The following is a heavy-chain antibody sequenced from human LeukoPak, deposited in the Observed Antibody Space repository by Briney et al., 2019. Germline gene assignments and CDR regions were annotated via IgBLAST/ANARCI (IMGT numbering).Heavy chain of an antibody. V-gene: IGHV3-9*01. J-gene: IGHJ2*01. D-gene: IGHD2-2*01. Sequence: PGGSLRLSCAASGFTFDDYAMHWVRQAPGKGLEWASGISWNSGNIGYADSVKGRFTISRDNAKNSLYLQMYSLRTEDTALYYCAKTSRYQLLFGYFDLWGRGTLVTVSS. CDR3: AKTSRYQLLFGYFDL. CDR1: GFTFDDYA. CDR2: ISWNSGNI.